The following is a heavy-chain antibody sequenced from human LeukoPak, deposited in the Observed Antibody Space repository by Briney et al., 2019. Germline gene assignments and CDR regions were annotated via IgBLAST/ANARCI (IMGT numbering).Heavy chain of an antibody. CDR3: ATYYDSSGYTDAFDI. D-gene: IGHD3-22*01. V-gene: IGHV1-24*01. CDR1: GYTLTELS. J-gene: IGHJ3*02. CDR2: FDAEDGET. Sequence: ASVKVSLKVSGYTLTELSMQWVRQAPGKGGEWMGGFDAEDGETIYAQKFQGRVTMTEDTSTDTAYMELSSLRSEDTAVYYCATYYDSSGYTDAFDIWGQGTMVTVSS.